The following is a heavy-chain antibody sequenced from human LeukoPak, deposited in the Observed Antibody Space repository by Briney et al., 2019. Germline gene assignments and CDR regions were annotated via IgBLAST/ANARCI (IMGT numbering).Heavy chain of an antibody. CDR2: ITNNGRKT. Sequence: TGGSLRLSCAASGFIFNDYFMGWIRQTPGKGLEWVSYITNNGRKTYYADSMKGRLTISRDNAKNSLYLHMNSLRTEDTAVYYCTTEGHSYGYHAVEVWGQGTMVTVSS. V-gene: IGHV3-11*01. D-gene: IGHD5-18*01. CDR3: TTEGHSYGYHAVEV. J-gene: IGHJ3*01. CDR1: GFIFNDYF.